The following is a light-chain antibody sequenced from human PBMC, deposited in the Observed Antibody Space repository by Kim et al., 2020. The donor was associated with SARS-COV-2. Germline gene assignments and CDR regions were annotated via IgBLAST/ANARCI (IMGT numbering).Light chain of an antibody. Sequence: SYELTQPPSVSVAPGKTASITCGGNKIGSKSVNWYQQKPGQAPVVVIYYDSDRPSGIPERFSGSNSGNTATLTISRVEAGDEADYSCKVWDSSSDHVVFG. CDR3: KVWDSSSDHVV. CDR1: KIGSKS. CDR2: YDS. J-gene: IGLJ2*01. V-gene: IGLV3-21*04.